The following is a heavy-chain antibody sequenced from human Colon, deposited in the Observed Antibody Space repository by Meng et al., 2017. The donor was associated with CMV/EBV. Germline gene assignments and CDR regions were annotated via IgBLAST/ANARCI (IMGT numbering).Heavy chain of an antibody. D-gene: IGHD3-10*01. J-gene: IGHJ5*02. CDR3: ARDQANIAGSEGWFDP. CDR1: GFTFSRYN. Sequence: GGSLRLSCAASGFTFSRYNMNWVRQAPGKGLEWVSSISGSSSYIHYVDSVKGRFIISRDNARKSVHLEMNSLRVEDTAVYYCARDQANIAGSEGWFDPWGQGTLVTVSS. V-gene: IGHV3-21*01. CDR2: ISGSSSYI.